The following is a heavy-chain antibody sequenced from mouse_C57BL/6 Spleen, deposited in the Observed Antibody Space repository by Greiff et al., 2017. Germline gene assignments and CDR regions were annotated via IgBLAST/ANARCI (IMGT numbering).Heavy chain of an antibody. J-gene: IGHJ4*01. V-gene: IGHV2-9*01. CDR1: GFSLTSYG. CDR2: LWGGGST. CDR3: AKTGDYGSDYAMDY. Sequence: VQLKESGPGLVAPSQSLSITCTVTGFSLTSYGVDWVRQPPGKGLAWLGVLWGGGSTNSTSALMSRLSISKDNSKSPVFLKMNSLQTDDTAMYYCAKTGDYGSDYAMDYWGPGASVTVSS. D-gene: IGHD1-1*01.